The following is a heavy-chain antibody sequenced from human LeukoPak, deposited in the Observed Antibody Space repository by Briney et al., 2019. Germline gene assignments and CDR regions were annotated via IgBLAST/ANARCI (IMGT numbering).Heavy chain of an antibody. V-gene: IGHV3-30*02. J-gene: IGHJ6*02. Sequence: GGSLRLSCAASGFTFSSFGMHWVRQAPGKGLEWVAFIRYGGTNEYYADSVKGRFTISRDNSKNVLSLLMNGLIVENTAVYYCARDQHYDVLTAFGLDVWGQGTTVTVSS. CDR2: IRYGGTNE. D-gene: IGHD3-9*01. CDR1: GFTFSSFG. CDR3: ARDQHYDVLTAFGLDV.